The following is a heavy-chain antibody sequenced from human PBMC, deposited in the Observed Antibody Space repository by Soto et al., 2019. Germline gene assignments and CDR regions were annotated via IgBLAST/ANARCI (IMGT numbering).Heavy chain of an antibody. V-gene: IGHV4-31*03. D-gene: IGHD3-3*01. CDR1: GGSISSGGYY. CDR2: IYYSGST. J-gene: IGHJ4*02. Sequence: SETLSLTCTVSGGSISSGGYYWSWIRQNPEKGLEWIENIYYSGSTYYNPSLKSRVTISVDTSKNQFSLKLSSVTAADTAVYYCARGIYYDFWSGYPGYFDYWGQGTLVTVSS. CDR3: ARGIYYDFWSGYPGYFDY.